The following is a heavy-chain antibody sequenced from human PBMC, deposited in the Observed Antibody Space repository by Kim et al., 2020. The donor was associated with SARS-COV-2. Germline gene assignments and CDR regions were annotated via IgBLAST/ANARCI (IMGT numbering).Heavy chain of an antibody. Sequence: SVKVSCKTCGGTFSNHAVSWLRQAPGQGLEWMGGIIHMHGHGEYKKKSQGRVTFTADESTSTVYMEVSSLTYEDTAVYYCARHSDQAEATIVNNHYWYAMDVWGHGTTVTVSS. J-gene: IGHJ6*02. CDR2: IIHMHGHG. CDR3: ARHSDQAEATIVNNHYWYAMDV. CDR1: GGTFSNHA. D-gene: IGHD3-10*01. V-gene: IGHV1-69*10.